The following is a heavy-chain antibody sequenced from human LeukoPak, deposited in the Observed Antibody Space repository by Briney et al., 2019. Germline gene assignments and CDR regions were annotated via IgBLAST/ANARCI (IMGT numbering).Heavy chain of an antibody. Sequence: GASVKVSCKTSGGTFSSFAITWVRQTPGQGLEWMGGIIPIFGTTNYAQKFQDRVTITADKSTSTAYMKLSSLRSEDTAVYFCARVGQLAFDYWGQGALVTVSS. D-gene: IGHD6-13*01. V-gene: IGHV1-69*06. CDR3: ARVGQLAFDY. CDR2: IIPIFGTT. J-gene: IGHJ4*02. CDR1: GGTFSSFA.